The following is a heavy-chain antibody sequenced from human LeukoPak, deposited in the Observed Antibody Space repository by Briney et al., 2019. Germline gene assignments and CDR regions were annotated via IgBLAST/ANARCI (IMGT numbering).Heavy chain of an antibody. J-gene: IGHJ5*02. V-gene: IGHV4-30-2*01. CDR1: GGSISSGGYY. CDR2: IYHSGST. Sequence: SETLSLTCTVSGGSISSGGYYWSWIRQPPGKGLEWIGYIYHSGSTYYNPSLKSRVTISVDRSKNQFSLKLSSVTAADTAVYYCARLSPSYSSGWGNWFDPWGQGTLVTVSS. D-gene: IGHD6-19*01. CDR3: ARLSPSYSSGWGNWFDP.